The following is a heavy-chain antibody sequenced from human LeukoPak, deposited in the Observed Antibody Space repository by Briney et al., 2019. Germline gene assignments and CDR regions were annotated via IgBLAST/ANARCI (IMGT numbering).Heavy chain of an antibody. CDR3: ATSYDILTGYTHPFDY. CDR1: GYSISSGYY. Sequence: SETLSLTCTVSGYSISSGYYWGWIRQPPGKGLEWIGYIYYSGSTNYNPSLKSRVTISVDTSKNQFSLKLSSVTAADTAVYYCATSYDILTGYTHPFDYWGQGTLVTVSS. D-gene: IGHD3-9*01. J-gene: IGHJ4*02. V-gene: IGHV4-61*01. CDR2: IYYSGST.